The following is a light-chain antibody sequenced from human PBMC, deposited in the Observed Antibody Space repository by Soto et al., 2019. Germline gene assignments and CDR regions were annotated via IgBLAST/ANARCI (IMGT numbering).Light chain of an antibody. CDR2: LAS. CDR3: QQVDSYPIT. Sequence: IQLTQSPSSLSASVGDRVTITCRASQGIRNPLAWYQQKPGKGPKLLIYLASTLQSGVPSRFSGSGSGTDFTLTISSLQPEDFATYYGQQVDSYPITFGKGTRLEIK. CDR1: QGIRNP. V-gene: IGKV1-9*01. J-gene: IGKJ5*01.